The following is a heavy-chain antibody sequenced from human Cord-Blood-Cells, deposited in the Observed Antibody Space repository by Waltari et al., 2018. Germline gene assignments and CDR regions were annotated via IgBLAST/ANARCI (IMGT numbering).Heavy chain of an antibody. D-gene: IGHD4-17*01. J-gene: IGHJ4*02. V-gene: IGHV4-39*01. Sequence: QLQLQESGPGLVKPSETLSLTCTVSGGSISSSSYYWGWIRQPPGKGLEWSESIYYRWSTYYNPYLKSRLTISVHTSKNHVSLKLSSVTAADTAVYYCARPHRYYGDFDYWGQGTLVTVSS. CDR1: GGSISSSSYY. CDR2: IYYRWST. CDR3: ARPHRYYGDFDY.